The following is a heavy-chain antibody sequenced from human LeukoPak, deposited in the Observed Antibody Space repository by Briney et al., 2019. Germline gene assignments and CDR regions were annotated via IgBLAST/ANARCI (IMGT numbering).Heavy chain of an antibody. V-gene: IGHV4-59*12. CDR1: GGSISSFY. CDR3: AREREGYFDL. CDR2: IYYSGST. J-gene: IGHJ2*01. Sequence: ASETLSLTCTVSGGSISSFYWSWIRQPPGKGLEWIGYIYYSGSTNYNPSLKSRVTISVDTSKNQFSLKLTSVTAADTAVYYCAREREGYFDLWGRGTLVTVSS.